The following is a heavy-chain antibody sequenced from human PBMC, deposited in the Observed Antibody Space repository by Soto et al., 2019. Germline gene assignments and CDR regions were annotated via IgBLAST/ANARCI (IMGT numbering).Heavy chain of an antibody. J-gene: IGHJ4*02. CDR2: ISGNSIDT. D-gene: IGHD3-3*01. V-gene: IGHV3-11*05. CDR3: ATGPRRLSD. CDR1: GFTFSNYY. Sequence: QVQLVESGGGLVKPGGSLRLSCAASGFTFSNYYMSWIRQAPGNGLESLSYISGNSIDTNYADSVKGRFTISRDNAKNSLYLQMNSLRAEDTAVYYCATGPRRLSDWGQGTLVIVSS.